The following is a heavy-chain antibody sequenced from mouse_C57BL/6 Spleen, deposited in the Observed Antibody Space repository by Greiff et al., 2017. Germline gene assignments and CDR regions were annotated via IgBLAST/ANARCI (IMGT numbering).Heavy chain of an antibody. D-gene: IGHD1-1*01. CDR2: TWSGGST. CDR1: GFSLTSSG. J-gene: IGHJ4*01. CDR3: ARNWVYYGSSPHYYAMDY. V-gene: IGHV2-2*01. Sequence: QVQLKQSGPGLVQPSQSLSITCTVSGFSLTSSGVHWVRPSPGTGLEWLGVTWSGGSTDSNAAFLSRLSISKDNSKSQVFVKMNSLKADDTAIYYCARNWVYYGSSPHYYAMDYWGQGTSVTVSS.